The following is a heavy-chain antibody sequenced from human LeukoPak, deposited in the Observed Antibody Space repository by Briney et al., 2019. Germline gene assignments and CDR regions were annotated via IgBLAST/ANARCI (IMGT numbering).Heavy chain of an antibody. CDR3: ARIGSGSPIS. CDR2: IIPIFGTA. J-gene: IGHJ4*02. Sequence: GSSVNVSCKASGGTFSSYAISWVRQAPGQGLECMGGIIPIFGTANYAQKFQGRVTITTDESTSTAYMELSSLRSEDTAVYYCARIGSGSPISWGQGTLVTVSS. D-gene: IGHD1-26*01. CDR1: GGTFSSYA. V-gene: IGHV1-69*05.